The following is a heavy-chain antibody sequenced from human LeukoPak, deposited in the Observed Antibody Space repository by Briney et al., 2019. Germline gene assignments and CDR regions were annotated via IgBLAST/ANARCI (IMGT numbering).Heavy chain of an antibody. D-gene: IGHD3-9*01. CDR2: INTNTGNP. V-gene: IGHV7-4-1*02. Sequence: GASVKVSCKASGYTFTSYAMNWVRQAPGQGLEWMGWINTNTGNPTYAQGFTGRFVFSLDTSVSTAYLQISSLKAEDTAVYYCARGGPQILTGYYMTDYWGQGTLVTVSS. J-gene: IGHJ4*02. CDR1: GYTFTSYA. CDR3: ARGGPQILTGYYMTDY.